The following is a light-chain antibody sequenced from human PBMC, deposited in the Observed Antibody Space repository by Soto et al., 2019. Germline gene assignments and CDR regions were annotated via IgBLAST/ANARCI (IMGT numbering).Light chain of an antibody. CDR3: QQYGCSQSIT. J-gene: IGKJ5*01. Sequence: EVVLTQSPGTLSLSPGERATLSCRASQSVGSNFLAWYQQQPGQAPRLLIYGASIRATGIPDRFSGSGSGTDFTLTISRLEPEDFAVYYCQQYGCSQSITFGQGTRLEIK. CDR2: GAS. V-gene: IGKV3-20*01. CDR1: QSVGSNF.